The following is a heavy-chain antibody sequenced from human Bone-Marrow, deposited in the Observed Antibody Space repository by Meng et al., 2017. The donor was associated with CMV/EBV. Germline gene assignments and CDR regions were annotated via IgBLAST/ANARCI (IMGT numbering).Heavy chain of an antibody. CDR3: ARVKITGASDY. CDR2: MNPNSGNT. Sequence: ASVKVSCKASGYTFTSDDINWVRQATGQGLEWMGWMNPNSGNTGYAQKFQGRVTITRNTSISTAYMELSSLRSEDTAVYYCARVKITGASDYWGQGTLVTVSS. V-gene: IGHV1-8*03. CDR1: GYTFTSDD. J-gene: IGHJ4*02. D-gene: IGHD7-27*01.